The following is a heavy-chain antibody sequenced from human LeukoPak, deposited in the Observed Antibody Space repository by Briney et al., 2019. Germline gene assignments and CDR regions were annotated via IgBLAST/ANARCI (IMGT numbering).Heavy chain of an antibody. Sequence: SQTLSLTCTVSGGSISSGGYYWSWIRQHPGKGLEWIGCIYYSGSTYYNPSLKSRVTISVDTSKNQFSLKLSSVTAADTAVYYCAREQVVPAALGAFDIWGQGTMVTVSS. V-gene: IGHV4-31*03. D-gene: IGHD2-2*01. CDR2: IYYSGST. CDR3: AREQVVPAALGAFDI. J-gene: IGHJ3*02. CDR1: GGSISSGGYY.